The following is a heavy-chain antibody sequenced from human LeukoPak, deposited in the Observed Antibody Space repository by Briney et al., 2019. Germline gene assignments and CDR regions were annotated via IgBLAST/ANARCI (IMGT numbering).Heavy chain of an antibody. CDR2: IGGSGGTT. CDR3: AKDMVRGVIQSAFDF. Sequence: GGSLRLSCAASGFTFSSYAMSWVRQAPGKGLEWVSAIGGSGGTTHYADSVKGRFTISRDNSKNTLYLQMNSLRAEDTAVYYCAKDMVRGVIQSAFDFWGQGTLVTVSS. CDR1: GFTFSSYA. D-gene: IGHD3-10*01. J-gene: IGHJ4*02. V-gene: IGHV3-23*01.